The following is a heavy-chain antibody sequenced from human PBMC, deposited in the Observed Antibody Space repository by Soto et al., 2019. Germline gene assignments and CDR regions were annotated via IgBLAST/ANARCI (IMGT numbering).Heavy chain of an antibody. V-gene: IGHV3-48*01. CDR1: GFTFSSYA. CDR2: ISRSSSTI. J-gene: IGHJ6*02. CDR3: AKGASMIVPDGMDV. Sequence: GGSLRLSCAASGFTFSSYAMNWVRQAPGKGLEWVSYISRSSSTIYYADSVKGRFTISRDNAENSLYLQMNSLRAEDTAVYYCAKGASMIVPDGMDVWGQGTTVTVSS. D-gene: IGHD2-2*01.